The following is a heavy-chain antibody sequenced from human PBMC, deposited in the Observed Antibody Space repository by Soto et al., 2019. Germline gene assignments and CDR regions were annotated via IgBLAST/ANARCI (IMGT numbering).Heavy chain of an antibody. V-gene: IGHV5-10-1*01. CDR3: ARRDFWSGYYTNGMDV. Sequence: KVSCKASGGTFSSYWISWLRQMPGKGLEWMGRIDPSDSYTNYSPSFQGHVTISADKSISTAYLQWSSLKASDTAMYYCARRDFWSGYYTNGMDVWGQGTTVTVSS. J-gene: IGHJ6*02. CDR2: IDPSDSYT. D-gene: IGHD3-3*01. CDR1: GGTFSSYW.